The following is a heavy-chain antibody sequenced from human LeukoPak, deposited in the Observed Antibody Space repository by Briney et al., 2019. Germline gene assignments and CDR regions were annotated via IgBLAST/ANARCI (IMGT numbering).Heavy chain of an antibody. CDR3: ARDGCDSSGYFDY. J-gene: IGHJ4*02. Sequence: GGSLRLSCAASGFTFSSYSMNWVRQAPGKGLEWVSSISSSSSYIYYADSVKGRFTISRDNAKNSLYLQMNSLRAEDTAVYYCARDGCDSSGYFDYWGQGTLVTVSS. V-gene: IGHV3-21*01. D-gene: IGHD3-22*01. CDR1: GFTFSSYS. CDR2: ISSSSSYI.